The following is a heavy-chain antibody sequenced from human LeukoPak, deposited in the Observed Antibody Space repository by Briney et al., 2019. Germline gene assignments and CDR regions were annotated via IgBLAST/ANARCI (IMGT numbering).Heavy chain of an antibody. CDR1: GDSISSYY. J-gene: IGHJ6*02. CDR2: IYYSGST. Sequence: SETLSLTCTVSGDSISSYYWSWIRQPPGKELEWIGYIYYSGSTSYNPSLKSRLTISLDTSKNQFSLKLSSVTVTDTAVYYCARQDLWFGEFGYYGMDVWGQGTTATVSS. D-gene: IGHD3-10*01. CDR3: ARQDLWFGEFGYYGMDV. V-gene: IGHV4-59*01.